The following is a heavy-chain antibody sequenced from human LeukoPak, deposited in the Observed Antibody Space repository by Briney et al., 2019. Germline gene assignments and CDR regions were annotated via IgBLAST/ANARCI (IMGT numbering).Heavy chain of an antibody. Sequence: GRSLRLSCTASGFTFDDYAMHWVRQAPGKGLEWVSGISWNSGSIGYADSVKGRFTISRDNAKNSLYLQMNSLRTEDTALYYCAKDHAPTTYYYDSSGPAGMDVWGQGTTVTVSS. J-gene: IGHJ6*02. CDR1: GFTFDDYA. CDR2: ISWNSGSI. V-gene: IGHV3-9*01. D-gene: IGHD3-22*01. CDR3: AKDHAPTTYYYDSSGPAGMDV.